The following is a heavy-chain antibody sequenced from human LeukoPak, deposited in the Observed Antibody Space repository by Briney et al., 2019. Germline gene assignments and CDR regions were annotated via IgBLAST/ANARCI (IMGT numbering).Heavy chain of an antibody. D-gene: IGHD2-8*01. V-gene: IGHV3-53*01. Sequence: GGSLRLSCAASGFTVSSNYMSWVRQAPGKGLEWVPVIYSGGSTYYADSVKGRFTISRDNSKNTLYLQMNSLRAEDTAVYYCAKGGILYPLDYWGQGTPVTVSS. CDR3: AKGGILYPLDY. CDR1: GFTVSSNY. J-gene: IGHJ4*02. CDR2: IYSGGST.